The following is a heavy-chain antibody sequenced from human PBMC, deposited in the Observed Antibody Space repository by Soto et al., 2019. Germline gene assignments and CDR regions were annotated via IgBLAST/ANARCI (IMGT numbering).Heavy chain of an antibody. CDR3: ASHIAVAGTLVDY. D-gene: IGHD6-19*01. CDR1: GFTFSDYY. Sequence: GGSLRRSCAASGFTFSDYYMSWIRQAPGKGLEWASYISSSSSYTNYADSVKGRFTISRDNAKNSLYLQMNSLRAEDTAVYYCASHIAVAGTLVDYWGQGTLVTVSS. J-gene: IGHJ4*02. V-gene: IGHV3-11*03. CDR2: ISSSSSYT.